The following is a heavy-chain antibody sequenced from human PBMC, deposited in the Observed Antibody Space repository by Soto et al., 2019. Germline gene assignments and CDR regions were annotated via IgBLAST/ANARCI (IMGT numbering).Heavy chain of an antibody. D-gene: IGHD3-22*01. Sequence: GESLKSSGKGSGYSFTTYWIGWVRQMPWKGLEWMGVIYPGDSDIRFSPSFQGQVTISADMSLSTAYLQWSSLRVSDTAMYYCARQAYHYDTNSFGYWGQGTLVTVSS. CDR3: ARQAYHYDTNSFGY. V-gene: IGHV5-51*01. CDR2: IYPGDSDI. CDR1: GYSFTTYW. J-gene: IGHJ4*02.